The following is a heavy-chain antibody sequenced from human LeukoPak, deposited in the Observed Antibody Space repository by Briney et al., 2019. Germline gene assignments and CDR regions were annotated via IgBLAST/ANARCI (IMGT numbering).Heavy chain of an antibody. CDR3: AHSGAAGNFDY. D-gene: IGHD6-25*01. V-gene: IGHV2-5*02. J-gene: IGHJ4*02. Sequence: SGPALVKPTQTLTLTCTFSGFSLSTTGVGVGWIRQPPGKALEWLALIYWDDDKRYSPSLKSRLTITKDTSKNQVVLKMTNMDPVDTATYYCAHSGAAGNFDYWGQGTLVTVYS. CDR2: IYWDDDK. CDR1: GFSLSTTGVG.